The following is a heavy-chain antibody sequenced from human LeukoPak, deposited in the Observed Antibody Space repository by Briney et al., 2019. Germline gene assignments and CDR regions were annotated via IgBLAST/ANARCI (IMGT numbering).Heavy chain of an antibody. CDR2: IYTSGSS. J-gene: IGHJ5*02. Sequence: SETLSLTCTVSGVSISSYYWSWIRQPPGKGLEWIGRIYTSGSSNYNPYLKSRGTMSVDASKNQFSLKLSSGTAADPAVDYRARAEGYGGNVNKKQPTWFDTWGQGTLVTVSS. V-gene: IGHV4-4*07. CDR3: ARAEGYGGNVNKKQPTWFDT. D-gene: IGHD4-23*01. CDR1: GVSISSYY.